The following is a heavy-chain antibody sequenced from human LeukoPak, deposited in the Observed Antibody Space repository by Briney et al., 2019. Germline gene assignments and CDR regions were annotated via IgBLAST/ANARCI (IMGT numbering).Heavy chain of an antibody. D-gene: IGHD1-14*01. CDR1: GFTFSDYW. Sequence: GGSLRLSCAASGFTFSDYWMHWVRQVPGKGLVWVSRINSGGSRTTYADSVKGRFTISRDNAKNTLYLQMDSLRAADTGVYYCARSNQADDYWGQGTLVTVSS. V-gene: IGHV3-74*01. CDR3: ARSNQADDY. CDR2: INSGGSRT. J-gene: IGHJ4*02.